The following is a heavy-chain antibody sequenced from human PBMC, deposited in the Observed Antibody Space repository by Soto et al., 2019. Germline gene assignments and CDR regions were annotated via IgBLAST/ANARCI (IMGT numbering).Heavy chain of an antibody. D-gene: IGHD6-13*01. J-gene: IGHJ4*02. CDR1: GGSISSSSYY. V-gene: IGHV4-39*01. CDR3: ARHVGQLATYYFDY. CDR2: IYYSGST. Sequence: SETLSLTCTVSGGSISSSSYYWGWIRQPPGKGLEWIGSIYYSGSTYYNPSLKSRVTISVDTSKNQFSLKLSSVTAADTAVYYCARHVGQLATYYFDYWGQGXLVTVSS.